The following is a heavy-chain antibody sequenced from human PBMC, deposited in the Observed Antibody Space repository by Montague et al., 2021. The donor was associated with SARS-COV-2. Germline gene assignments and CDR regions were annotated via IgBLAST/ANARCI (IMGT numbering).Heavy chain of an antibody. CDR2: IYYSGST. J-gene: IGHJ2*01. CDR3: ARSSAPSITIFGVSNTYWYFDP. V-gene: IGHV4-31*03. Sequence: TLSLTCTVSGGSISSGGYYWSWIRQHPGKGLEWIGYIYYSGSTYYNPSLKSRVTTSVDTSKNQFSLKLSSVTAAATAVYYCARSSAPSITIFGVSNTYWYFDPWGRGTLVTVSS. D-gene: IGHD3-3*01. CDR1: GGSISSGGYY.